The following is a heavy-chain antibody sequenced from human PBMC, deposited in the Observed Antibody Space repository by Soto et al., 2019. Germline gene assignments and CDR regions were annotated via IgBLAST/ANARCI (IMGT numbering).Heavy chain of an antibody. CDR1: GYAFTNYY. V-gene: IGHV1-46*01. J-gene: IGHJ6*02. CDR3: ARYRGYSYGYVGGTRDV. D-gene: IGHD5-18*01. CDR2: INPSESDA. Sequence: ASVKVSCKASGYAFTNYYIHWVRQAPGQGLEWVGIINPSESDASHAQKFQGRVSLTWETSTSTVYMELSSLRSEDTAVYYCARYRGYSYGYVGGTRDVWGQGTTVTVSS.